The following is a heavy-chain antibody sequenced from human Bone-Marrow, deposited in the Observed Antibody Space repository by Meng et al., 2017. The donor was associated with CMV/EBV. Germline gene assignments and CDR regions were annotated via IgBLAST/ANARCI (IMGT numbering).Heavy chain of an antibody. Sequence: ASVKVSCKASGYSFNNYGITWVRQAPGQGLEWMGWISTHNGDTTYAQKVQGRVTVTTDTSTSTVYMELRSLTSDDTAVYYCGGGGSSAWYNYYAVDVWGQGTTVTVSS. V-gene: IGHV1-18*04. CDR2: ISTHNGDT. CDR3: GGGGSSAWYNYYAVDV. D-gene: IGHD3-22*01. J-gene: IGHJ6*02. CDR1: GYSFNNYG.